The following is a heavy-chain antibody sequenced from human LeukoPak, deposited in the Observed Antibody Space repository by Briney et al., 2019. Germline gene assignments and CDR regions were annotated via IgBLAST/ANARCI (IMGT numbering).Heavy chain of an antibody. V-gene: IGHV4-39*07. CDR3: ARVARDGSGREISSEFDP. D-gene: IGHD3-10*01. CDR1: GGSISSSSYY. Sequence: SETLSLTCTVSGGSISSSSYYWGWIRQPPGKGLEWIGSIYYSGSTYYNPSLKSRVTISVDTSKNQFSLKLSSVTAADTAVYYCARVARDGSGREISSEFDPWGQGTLVTVSS. J-gene: IGHJ5*02. CDR2: IYYSGST.